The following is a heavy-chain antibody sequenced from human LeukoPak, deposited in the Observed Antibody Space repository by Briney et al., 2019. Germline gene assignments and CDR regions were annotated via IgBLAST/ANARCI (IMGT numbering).Heavy chain of an antibody. CDR3: AREGDYGGASDAFDI. D-gene: IGHD4-17*01. CDR2: INPNSGGT. J-gene: IGHJ3*02. Sequence: ASVKVSCKASGGTFSSYAISWVRQAPGQGLEWMGWINPNSGGTNYAQKFQGRVTMTRDTSISTAYMELSRLRSDDTAVYYCAREGDYGGASDAFDIWGQGTMVTVSS. V-gene: IGHV1-2*02. CDR1: GGTFSSYA.